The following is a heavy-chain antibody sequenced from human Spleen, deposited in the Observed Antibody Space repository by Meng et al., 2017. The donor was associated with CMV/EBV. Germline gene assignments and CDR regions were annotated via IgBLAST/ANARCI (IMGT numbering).Heavy chain of an antibody. Sequence: SVQVSCKASGGTFSSYAISWVRQAPGQGLEWMGGIIPIFGTANYAQKFQGRVTITRDTSTSTEYMELSSLRSEDTAVYYCARDRGLSIAAVPTYIMDVWGQGTTVTVSS. CDR2: IIPIFGTA. J-gene: IGHJ6*02. D-gene: IGHD6-13*01. V-gene: IGHV1-69*05. CDR1: GGTFSSYA. CDR3: ARDRGLSIAAVPTYIMDV.